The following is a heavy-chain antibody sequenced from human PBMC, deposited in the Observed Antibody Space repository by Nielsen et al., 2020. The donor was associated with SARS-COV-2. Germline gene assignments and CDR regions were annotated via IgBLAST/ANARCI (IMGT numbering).Heavy chain of an antibody. Sequence: AAVKVSCKASVYTFTSYGISWVRQAPGQGLEWMGWISAYNGNTNYAQKLQGRVTMTTDTSTSIAYMELRSLRADDTAVYYCARDMFFLGATNSLRDWFDPWGQGTLVTVSS. CDR2: ISAYNGNT. V-gene: IGHV1-18*01. D-gene: IGHD1-26*01. J-gene: IGHJ5*02. CDR1: VYTFTSYG. CDR3: ARDMFFLGATNSLRDWFDP.